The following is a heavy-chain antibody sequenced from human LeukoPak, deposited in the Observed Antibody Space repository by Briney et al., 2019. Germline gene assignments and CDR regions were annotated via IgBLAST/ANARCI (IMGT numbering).Heavy chain of an antibody. CDR1: GYTFTGYY. CDR2: INPNSGGT. CDR3: ARSMSTVVTPYTY. J-gene: IGHJ4*02. Sequence: GASVKVSCYASGYTFTGYYLHWVRQAPGQGLEWMGWINPNSGGTNYAQKFQGRVTMTRDTSISTAYMELSRLRSDDTAVYYCARSMSTVVTPYTYWGQGTLVTVSS. V-gene: IGHV1-2*02. D-gene: IGHD4-23*01.